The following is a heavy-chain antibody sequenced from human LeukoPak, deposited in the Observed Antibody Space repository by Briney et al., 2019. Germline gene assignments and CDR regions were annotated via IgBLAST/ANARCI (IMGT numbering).Heavy chain of an antibody. D-gene: IGHD3-10*01. CDR3: ARSVGRGSYFDS. CDR2: VSYTGST. CDR1: GGSMSNYY. Sequence: LETLSLTCTVSGGSMSNYYWSWIRQPPGQGLEWIGYVSYTGSTDYNPSLRSRVIVSIDTSKNQLSLIVTFVTAADTAVYYCARSVGRGSYFDSWGQGSLVTVSS. V-gene: IGHV4-59*08. J-gene: IGHJ4*02.